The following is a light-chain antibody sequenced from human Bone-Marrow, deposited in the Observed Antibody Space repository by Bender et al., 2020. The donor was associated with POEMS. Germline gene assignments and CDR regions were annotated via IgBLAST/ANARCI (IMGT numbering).Light chain of an antibody. Sequence: QSALTQPASVSGSPGQSITISCSGSSRDIGTYNLVSWYQQYPGKAPKLIIYEVSRRPSGVSNRFSGSKSGNTASLTIYGLQAEDEAYYYCCSYVGDLVFGGGTRLTVL. CDR3: CSYVGDLV. CDR1: SRDIGTYNL. CDR2: EVS. V-gene: IGLV2-23*02. J-gene: IGLJ2*01.